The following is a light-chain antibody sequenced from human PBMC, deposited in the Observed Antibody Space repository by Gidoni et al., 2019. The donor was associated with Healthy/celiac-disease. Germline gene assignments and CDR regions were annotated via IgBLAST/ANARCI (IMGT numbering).Light chain of an antibody. J-gene: IGLJ2*01. CDR3: SLYTSSSVV. CDR1: SSDVGSYNH. Sequence: QSALTQPPSVSGSPGQSVTISCTGTSSDVGSYNHVPWYQQPPGTAPKLMIYEVSNRPSGVPDRFSGSKSGNTASLTISGLQAEDEADYYCSLYTSSSVVFGGGTKLTVL. CDR2: EVS. V-gene: IGLV2-18*01.